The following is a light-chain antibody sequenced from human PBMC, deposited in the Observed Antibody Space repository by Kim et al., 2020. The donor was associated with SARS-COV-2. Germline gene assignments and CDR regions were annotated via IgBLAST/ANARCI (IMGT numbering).Light chain of an antibody. CDR3: QQRSNWYT. CDR2: DAF. V-gene: IGKV3-11*01. CDR1: QSIGSS. Sequence: PGESATLSCRARQSIGSSLAWYQHKPGQAPRLLIYDAFNRATGIPARFSGSGSGTDFTLPISSLEPEDFAVYYCQQRSNWYTFGQGTKLEI. J-gene: IGKJ2*01.